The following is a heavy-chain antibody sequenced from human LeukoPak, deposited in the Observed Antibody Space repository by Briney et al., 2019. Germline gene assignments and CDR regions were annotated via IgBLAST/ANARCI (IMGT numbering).Heavy chain of an antibody. V-gene: IGHV1-69*13. Sequence: SVKVSCKASGGTFISYAISWVRQAPGQGLEWMGGIIPIFGTANYAQKFRGRVTITADESTSTAYMELSSLRSEDTAVYYCARRGGYSYGYFDYWGQGTLVTVSS. CDR2: IIPIFGTA. D-gene: IGHD5-18*01. J-gene: IGHJ4*02. CDR1: GGTFISYA. CDR3: ARRGGYSYGYFDY.